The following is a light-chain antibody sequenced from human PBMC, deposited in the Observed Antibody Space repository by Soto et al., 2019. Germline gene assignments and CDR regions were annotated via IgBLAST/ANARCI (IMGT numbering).Light chain of an antibody. J-gene: IGLJ1*01. CDR2: SNN. Sequence: QSVLTQPPSASGTPGQRVTISCSGSSSNIGSNTVNWYQQLPGTATKLLIYSNNQRHSGVPDRFSGSKSGTSASLAISGLQSEDEADYYCAAWDDSLNGNYVFGTGTKLTVL. CDR3: AAWDDSLNGNYV. CDR1: SSNIGSNT. V-gene: IGLV1-44*01.